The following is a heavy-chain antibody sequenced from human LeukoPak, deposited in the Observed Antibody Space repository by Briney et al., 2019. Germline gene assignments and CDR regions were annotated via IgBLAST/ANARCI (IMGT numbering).Heavy chain of an antibody. CDR2: ISVSGGST. V-gene: IGHV3-23*01. D-gene: IGHD5-18*01. Sequence: GGSLRLSCAASGFTFSSYAMNWVRQAPGKGLEWVSGISVSGGSTYYADSVKGRFTISRDSSKNTLSLQMNSLRAEDTAVYFCAKEHGYSYGHTYGMGVWGQGTTVTVSS. CDR1: GFTFSSYA. J-gene: IGHJ6*02. CDR3: AKEHGYSYGHTYGMGV.